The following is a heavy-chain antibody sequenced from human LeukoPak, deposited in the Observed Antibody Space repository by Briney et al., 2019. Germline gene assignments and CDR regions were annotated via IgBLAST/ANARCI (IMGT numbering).Heavy chain of an antibody. V-gene: IGHV4-34*01. CDR1: GGSFSGYY. CDR3: ARGDSGSGTTTSWFDP. CDR2: INHSGST. J-gene: IGHJ5*02. D-gene: IGHD3-10*01. Sequence: PSETLSLTCAVYGGSFSGYYWSWIRQPPGKGLEWIGEINHSGSTNYNPSLKSRVTTSVDTSKNQFSLKLSSVTAADTAVYYCARGDSGSGTTTSWFDPWGQGTLVIVSS.